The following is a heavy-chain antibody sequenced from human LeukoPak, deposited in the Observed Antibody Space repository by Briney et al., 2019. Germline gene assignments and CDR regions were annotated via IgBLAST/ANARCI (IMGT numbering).Heavy chain of an antibody. CDR1: GGAVSSGSYY. CDR3: ARVDTAQRPVDY. Sequence: NPSETLSLTGTVSGGAVSSGSYYWSWIRQPPGKGLEWIGYIYHSGSTYYNPSLKSRVTISVDRSKNQFSLKLGSVTAADTAVYYCARVDTAQRPVDYWGQGTLVTVSS. D-gene: IGHD5-18*01. V-gene: IGHV4-30-2*01. CDR2: IYHSGST. J-gene: IGHJ4*02.